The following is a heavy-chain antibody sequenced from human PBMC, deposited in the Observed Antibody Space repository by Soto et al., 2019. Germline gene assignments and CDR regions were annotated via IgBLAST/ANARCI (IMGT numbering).Heavy chain of an antibody. CDR2: ISYDGSNK. Sequence: GGSLRLSCAASGFTFSSYAMHWVRQAPGKGLGWVAVISYDGSNKYYADSVKGRFTISRDNSKNTLYLQMNSLRAEDTAVYYCARDFIAVAETYFDYWGQGTLVTVSS. CDR3: ARDFIAVAETYFDY. V-gene: IGHV3-30-3*01. CDR1: GFTFSSYA. D-gene: IGHD6-19*01. J-gene: IGHJ4*02.